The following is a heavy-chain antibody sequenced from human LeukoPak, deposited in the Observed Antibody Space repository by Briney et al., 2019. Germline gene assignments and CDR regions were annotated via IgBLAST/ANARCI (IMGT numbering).Heavy chain of an antibody. CDR3: ARHDLTGYYNVISYYYYMDV. CDR2: ISAYNGNT. Sequence: ASVKVSCKASGYTFTSYGISWVRQAPGQGLEWMGWISAYNGNTNYAQKLQGRVTMTTDTSTSTAYMKLRSLRSDDTAVYYCARHDLTGYYNVISYYYYMDVWGKGTTVTVS. V-gene: IGHV1-18*01. D-gene: IGHD3-9*01. CDR1: GYTFTSYG. J-gene: IGHJ6*03.